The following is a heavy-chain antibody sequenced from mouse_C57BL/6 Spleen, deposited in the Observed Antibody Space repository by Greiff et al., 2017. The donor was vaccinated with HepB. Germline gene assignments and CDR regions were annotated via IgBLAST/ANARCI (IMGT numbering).Heavy chain of an antibody. CDR1: GFTFSDYG. J-gene: IGHJ4*01. D-gene: IGHD2-4*01. V-gene: IGHV5-17*01. Sequence: EVQRVESGGGLVKPGGSLKLSCAASGFTFSDYGMHWVRQAPEKGLEWVAYISSGSSTIYYADTVKGRFTISRDNAKNTLFLQMTSLRSEDTAMYYCARVYYDYPLYAMDYWGQGTSVTVSS. CDR3: ARVYYDYPLYAMDY. CDR2: ISSGSSTI.